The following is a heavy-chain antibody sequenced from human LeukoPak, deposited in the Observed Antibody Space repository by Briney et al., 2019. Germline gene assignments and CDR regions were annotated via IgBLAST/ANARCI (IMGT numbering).Heavy chain of an antibody. J-gene: IGHJ5*02. CDR3: ARLETSVTEHNWFDP. D-gene: IGHD2-21*02. CDR2: IGGRNYYRGST. V-gene: IGHV4-39*01. CDR1: GASISSSAYY. Sequence: PSETLSLTCTVSGASISSSAYYWGWSRQPPGKGLEWYGSIGGRNYYRGSTYYNPSLKSRVTIHVDTSKDQFSLKLSSVTAADTAVYYCARLETSVTEHNWFDPWGQGSLVTVSS.